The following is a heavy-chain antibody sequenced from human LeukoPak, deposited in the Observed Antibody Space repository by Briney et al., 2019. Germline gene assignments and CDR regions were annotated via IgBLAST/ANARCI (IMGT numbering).Heavy chain of an antibody. D-gene: IGHD3-22*01. CDR1: GGSISSYY. V-gene: IGHV4-59*01. Sequence: SETLSLTCTVSGGSISSYYWSWIRQPPGKGLEWIGYIYYSGSTNYNPSLKSRVTISVDTSKNQFSLKLSSVTAADKAVYYCARVDYDSSGPYYFDYWGQGTLVTVSS. J-gene: IGHJ4*02. CDR2: IYYSGST. CDR3: ARVDYDSSGPYYFDY.